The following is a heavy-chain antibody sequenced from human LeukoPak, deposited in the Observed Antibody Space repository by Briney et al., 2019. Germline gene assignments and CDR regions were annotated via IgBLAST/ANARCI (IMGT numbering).Heavy chain of an antibody. CDR3: AKDSDFYDFWSGYFDY. V-gene: IGHV3-43*01. CDR2: ISWDGGST. CDR1: GFTFDDYT. J-gene: IGHJ4*02. D-gene: IGHD3-3*01. Sequence: GGSLRLSCAASGFTFDDYTMHWVRQAPGKGLEWVSLISWDGGSTYYADSVKGRFTISRDNSKNSLYLQMNSLRTEDTALYYCAKDSDFYDFWSGYFDYWGQGTLVTVSS.